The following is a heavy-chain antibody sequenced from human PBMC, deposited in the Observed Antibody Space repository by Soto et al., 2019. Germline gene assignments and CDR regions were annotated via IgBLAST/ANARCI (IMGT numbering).Heavy chain of an antibody. J-gene: IGHJ4*02. V-gene: IGHV3-23*01. D-gene: IGHD2-21*01. CDR2: ISGSGDRP. CDR1: GFTFGDDA. CDR3: AKDTVAIRSFYFDS. Sequence: LRLSCEASGFTFGDDAMTWVRHAPVKGLEWLSTISGSGDRPYYAASVTGRFTISRDNSKNTLYFQMPRLGVEDTAVYFCAKDTVAIRSFYFDSWAQGTLVTVSS.